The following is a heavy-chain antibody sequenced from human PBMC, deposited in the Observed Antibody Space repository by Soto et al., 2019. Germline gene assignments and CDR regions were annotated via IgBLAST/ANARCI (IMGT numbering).Heavy chain of an antibody. CDR1: GGTFSSYA. D-gene: IGHD3-22*01. V-gene: IGHV1-69*01. J-gene: IGHJ2*01. Sequence: QVQLVQSGAEVKKPGSSVKVSCKASGGTFSSYAISWVRQAPGQGLEWMGGIIPIFGTANYAQKFQGRVTITADESTSTGYMELSSLRSEDTAVYYCARDSSGYYPNWYFDLWGRGNLVTVSS. CDR2: IIPIFGTA. CDR3: ARDSSGYYPNWYFDL.